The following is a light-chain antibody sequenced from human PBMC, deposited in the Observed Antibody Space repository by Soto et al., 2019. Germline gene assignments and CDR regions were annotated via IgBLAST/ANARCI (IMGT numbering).Light chain of an antibody. CDR3: QPYNSYSWT. J-gene: IGKJ1*01. CDR1: QSISSW. Sequence: DIQMTQSPSTLSASVGDRVTITCRASQSISSWLAWYQQKPWKAPKLLIYKASSLESGVPSRFSGSGSGTEFTLTISSLQPDDFATYYCQPYNSYSWTFGQGPKVEIK. V-gene: IGKV1-5*03. CDR2: KAS.